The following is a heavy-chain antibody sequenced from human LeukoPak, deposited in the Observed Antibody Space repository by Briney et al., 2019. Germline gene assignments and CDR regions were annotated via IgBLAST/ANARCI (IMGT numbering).Heavy chain of an antibody. Sequence: PAGGSLRLSCAASGFTFSSYGMHWVRQAPGKGLEWVAFIRYDGNNKYYADSVKGRFTISRDNSKNTLYLQMNSLRAEDTAVYYCARGFGTSFDYWGQGTLVTVSS. CDR3: ARGFGTSFDY. V-gene: IGHV3-30*02. D-gene: IGHD3-10*01. J-gene: IGHJ4*02. CDR2: IRYDGNNK. CDR1: GFTFSSYG.